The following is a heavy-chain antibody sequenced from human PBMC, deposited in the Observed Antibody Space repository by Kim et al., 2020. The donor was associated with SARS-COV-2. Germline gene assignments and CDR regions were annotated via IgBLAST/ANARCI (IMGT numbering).Heavy chain of an antibody. D-gene: IGHD2-2*01. V-gene: IGHV4-59*08. CDR3: AREGLGYCSSTRCYRAFDI. Sequence: SETLSLTCTVSGGSISSYYWSWIRQPPGKGLEWIGYIYYSGSTNYNPSLKSRVTISVDTSKNQFSLKLSSVTAADTAVYYCAREGLGYCSSTRCYRAFDIWGQGTMVTVSS. CDR1: GGSISSYY. CDR2: IYYSGST. J-gene: IGHJ3*02.